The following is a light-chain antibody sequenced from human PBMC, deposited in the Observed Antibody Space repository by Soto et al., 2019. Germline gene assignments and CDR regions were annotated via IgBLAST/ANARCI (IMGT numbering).Light chain of an antibody. V-gene: IGKV3-20*01. CDR1: QSVSSNF. CDR2: GAS. CDR3: QQYHNSPPYT. J-gene: IGKJ2*01. Sequence: EIVLTQSPGTLSLSPGERATLSCRASQSVSSNFLAWYQQKPGQAPRLLIFGASSRATGIPDRFIGGGSGTDFTLTISRLEPEDFAVYYCQQYHNSPPYTFGQGTKLEIK.